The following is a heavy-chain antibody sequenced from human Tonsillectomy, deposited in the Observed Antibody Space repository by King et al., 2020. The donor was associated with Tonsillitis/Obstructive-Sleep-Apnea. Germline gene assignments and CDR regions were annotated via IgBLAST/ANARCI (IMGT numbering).Heavy chain of an antibody. V-gene: IGHV1-18*01. CDR1: GYTFTSYG. CDR2: INAYNGNT. J-gene: IGHJ4*02. Sequence: QLVQSGAEVKKPGASVKVSCKASGYTFTSYGITWVRQAPGQGLEWMGWINAYNGNTNYAQKLQGRVTMTTDTSTSTAYMELRSLRSDDTAVYYCARDSHPYYDFWSGYLFYFDYWGQGTLVTVSS. CDR3: ARDSHPYYDFWSGYLFYFDY. D-gene: IGHD3-3*01.